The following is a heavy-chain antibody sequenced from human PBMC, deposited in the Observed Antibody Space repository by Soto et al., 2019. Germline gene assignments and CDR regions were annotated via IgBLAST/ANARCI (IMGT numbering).Heavy chain of an antibody. CDR1: GYTFTGYY. D-gene: IGHD3-22*01. CDR2: INPNSGNT. V-gene: IGHV1-2*02. CDR3: ARADLDYYDSSGYYRGRGRWFDP. J-gene: IGHJ5*02. Sequence: QVQLVQSGAEVKKPGASVKVSCKASGYTFTGYYMHWVRQAPGQGLEWMGWINPNSGNTNYAQNFQGRVTMTRDTSISTAYMELSSLRSDDTAVYYCARADLDYYDSSGYYRGRGRWFDPWGQGTLVTVSS.